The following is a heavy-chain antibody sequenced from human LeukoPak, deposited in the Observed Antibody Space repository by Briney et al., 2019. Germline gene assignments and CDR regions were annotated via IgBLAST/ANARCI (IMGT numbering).Heavy chain of an antibody. V-gene: IGHV4-4*09. J-gene: IGHJ4*02. CDR3: ARGGQSGYTYG. CDR1: GGSINSYY. CDR2: IYTSGSN. D-gene: IGHD5-18*01. Sequence: SETLSLTCTVSGGSINSYYWSWLRQPPGKGLEWIGYIYTSGSNNYNPSLKSRVTISVDTSKNQFSLKLSSVTAADTAVYYCARGGQSGYTYGWGQGTLVTVSS.